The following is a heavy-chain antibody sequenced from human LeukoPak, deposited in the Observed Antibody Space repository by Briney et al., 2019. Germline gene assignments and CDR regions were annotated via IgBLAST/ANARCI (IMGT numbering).Heavy chain of an antibody. V-gene: IGHV4-59*01. CDR1: GGSISSYY. J-gene: IGHJ4*02. D-gene: IGHD5-24*01. CDR2: IYYSGST. CDR3: ARYLVSEMATIRGYFDY. Sequence: KTSETLSLTCTVSGGSISSYYWGWIRQPPGKGLEWIGYIYYSGSTNYNPSLKSRVTISVDTSKNQFSLKLSSVTAADTAVYYCARYLVSEMATIRGYFDYWGQGTLVTVSS.